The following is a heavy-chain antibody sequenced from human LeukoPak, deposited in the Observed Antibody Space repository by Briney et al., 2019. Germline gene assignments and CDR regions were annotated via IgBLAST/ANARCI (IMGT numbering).Heavy chain of an antibody. CDR1: GYTFTSYD. D-gene: IGHD3-10*01. Sequence: ASVKVSCKASGYTFTSYDINWVRQATGQGLEWMGWISAYNGNTNYAQKLQGRATMTTDTSTSTAYMELRSLRSDDTAVYYCARLGGYYGSGNNWFDPWGQGTLVTVSS. CDR3: ARLGGYYGSGNNWFDP. V-gene: IGHV1-18*01. J-gene: IGHJ5*02. CDR2: ISAYNGNT.